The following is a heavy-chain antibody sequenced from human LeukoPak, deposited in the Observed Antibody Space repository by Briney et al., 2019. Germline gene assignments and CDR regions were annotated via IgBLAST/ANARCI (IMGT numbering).Heavy chain of an antibody. CDR3: ARHESWTSGINAFGI. D-gene: IGHD3-10*01. V-gene: IGHV4-4*08. Sequence: SETLSLTCTVSGGSISSYFWSWIRQPPGKGLEWIGQIQTSGSTNYSPSLKSRVTISVDTSKRQLSLKLTSVTAADTAAYYCARHESWTSGINAFGIWGQGTMVPVSS. CDR2: IQTSGST. CDR1: GGSISSYF. J-gene: IGHJ3*02.